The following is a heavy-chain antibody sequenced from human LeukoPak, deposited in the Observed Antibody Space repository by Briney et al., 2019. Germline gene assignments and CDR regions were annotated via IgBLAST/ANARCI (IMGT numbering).Heavy chain of an antibody. CDR1: GFTFGSYA. CDR3: AKAQHSSIWGYFDY. Sequence: GGSLRLSCAASGFTFGSYAMSWVRQAPGKGLEWVSTISGRGGSPYYADSVKGRFTISRDNSKNTLYLQMNSLRAEDTAVFYCAKAQHSSIWGYFDYWGQGTLVTVSS. CDR2: ISGRGGSP. J-gene: IGHJ4*02. V-gene: IGHV3-23*01. D-gene: IGHD6-13*01.